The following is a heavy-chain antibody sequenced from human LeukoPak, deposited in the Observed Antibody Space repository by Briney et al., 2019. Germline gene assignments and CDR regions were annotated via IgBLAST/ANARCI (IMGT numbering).Heavy chain of an antibody. CDR3: ARVRGSGSYWDGRLPFDY. V-gene: IGHV3-11*01. D-gene: IGHD3-10*01. CDR2: ISPSGSTI. Sequence: TGGSLRLSCAASGFTFSDYYMTWIRQAPGKGLEWVSYISPSGSTIYYADSVKGRFTISRDNAKNSLYLQMNSLRAEDTALYYCARVRGSGSYWDGRLPFDYWGQGTLVTVSS. J-gene: IGHJ4*02. CDR1: GFTFSDYY.